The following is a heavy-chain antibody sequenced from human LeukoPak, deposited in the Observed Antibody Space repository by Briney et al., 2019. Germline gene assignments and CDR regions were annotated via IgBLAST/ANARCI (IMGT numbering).Heavy chain of an antibody. V-gene: IGHV6-1*01. Sequence: SQTLSITCAISGDSVSSNSVTWNWIRQSPSGGLEWLGRTYYRSTWYNDYAVSVRGRITVNPDTSKNQFSLHLNSVTPEDTAVYYCARRLTQYDCFDPWGQGILVTVSS. CDR2: TYYRSTWYN. CDR1: GDSVSSNSVT. D-gene: IGHD2-2*01. CDR3: ARRLTQYDCFDP. J-gene: IGHJ5*02.